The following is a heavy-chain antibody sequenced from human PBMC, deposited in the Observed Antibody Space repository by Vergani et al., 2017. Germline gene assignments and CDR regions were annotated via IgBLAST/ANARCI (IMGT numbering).Heavy chain of an antibody. Sequence: EVQLLESGGGLVQPGGSLRLSCAASGFTFSSYAMSWVRQAPGKGLEWVSAISGSGGSTYYADSVKGRFTISRDNSKNTLYLQMNSLRAEDTAVYYCAERSRAPFYCSSTSCPQPFDYWGQGTLVTVSS. CDR1: GFTFSSYA. D-gene: IGHD2-2*01. CDR3: AERSRAPFYCSSTSCPQPFDY. V-gene: IGHV3-23*01. J-gene: IGHJ4*02. CDR2: ISGSGGST.